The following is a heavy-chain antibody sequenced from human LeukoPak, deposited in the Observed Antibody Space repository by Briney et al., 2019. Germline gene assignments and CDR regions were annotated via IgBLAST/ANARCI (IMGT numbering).Heavy chain of an antibody. CDR1: GYTFNKYA. Sequence: ASVKVSCKASGYTFNKYAMNWVRQAPGQGLEWMGWIDTHTGNPTYAQGFTGQFVFSWDSSVSTAYLQISSLKAEDTAVYYCARDIKQPQLRYFDWSPGGFDYWGQGTLVTVSS. CDR2: IDTHTGNP. J-gene: IGHJ4*02. D-gene: IGHD3-9*01. V-gene: IGHV7-4-1*02. CDR3: ARDIKQPQLRYFDWSPGGFDY.